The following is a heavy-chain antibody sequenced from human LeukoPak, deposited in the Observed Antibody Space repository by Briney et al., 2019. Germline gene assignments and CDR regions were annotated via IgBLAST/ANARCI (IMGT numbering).Heavy chain of an antibody. CDR1: GFTFSSYAM. Sequence: GSLRLSCAASGFTFSSYAMTWVRQAPGKGLEWIGEIYHSGSTNYNPSLKSRVTISVDKSKNQFSLKLSSVTAADTAVYYCARFPSYYADGTSTNAFDIWGQGTMVTVSS. D-gene: IGHD3-22*01. CDR2: IYHSGST. V-gene: IGHV4-4*02. J-gene: IGHJ3*02. CDR3: ARFPSYYADGTSTNAFDI.